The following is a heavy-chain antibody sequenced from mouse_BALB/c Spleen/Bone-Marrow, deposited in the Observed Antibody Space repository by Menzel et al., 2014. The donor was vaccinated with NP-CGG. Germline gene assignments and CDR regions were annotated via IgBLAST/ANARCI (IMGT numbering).Heavy chain of an antibody. V-gene: IGHV3-8*02. D-gene: IGHD2-3*01. J-gene: IGHJ2*01. CDR1: GVSITSGY. CDR3: ATYDGYCFDY. Sequence: EVQVVESGPSLVKPSQTLSLTCSVTGVSITSGYWNWIRKFPGNKLEYMGYISYSGNTYYNPSLKSRISITRDTSKSQYYLQLNSVTTEDTATYYCATYDGYCFDYWGQGTTLTVSS. CDR2: ISYSGNT.